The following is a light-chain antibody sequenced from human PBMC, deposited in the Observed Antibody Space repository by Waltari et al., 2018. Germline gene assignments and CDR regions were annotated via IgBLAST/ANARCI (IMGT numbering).Light chain of an antibody. J-gene: IGKJ4*01. CDR3: QQYDSLPVT. Sequence: LAWYQQKRGQPPNVVIHKASRLEGGVPSRFSGSGFRTEFTLTISSLQPGDFATYYCQQYDSLPVTFGRGTKVEIK. CDR2: KAS. V-gene: IGKV1-5*03.